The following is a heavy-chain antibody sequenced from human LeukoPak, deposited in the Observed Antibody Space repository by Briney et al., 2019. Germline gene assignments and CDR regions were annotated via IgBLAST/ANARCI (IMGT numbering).Heavy chain of an antibody. D-gene: IGHD2-8*01. V-gene: IGHV3-7*01. CDR1: RFTLSTYW. CDR3: ARTSDPHLYCTNGVCYTYYYYGMDV. J-gene: IGHJ6*02. Sequence: GGSLRLSCAASRFTLSTYWMSWVRQAPGKGLEWVAHIKQDGSQEYYVDSVKGRFTISRDSAKNSLYLQMNSLRAEDTAVYYCARTSDPHLYCTNGVCYTYYYYGMDVWGQGTTVTVSS. CDR2: IKQDGSQE.